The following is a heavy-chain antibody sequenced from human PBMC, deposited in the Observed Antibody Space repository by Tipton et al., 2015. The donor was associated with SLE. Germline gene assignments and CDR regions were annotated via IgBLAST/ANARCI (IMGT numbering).Heavy chain of an antibody. CDR3: ARGIAAGGTQDWFDP. D-gene: IGHD6-13*01. Sequence: QLVQSGAVVKKPGSSVKVSCKASGGTFRSDPISWVRQAPGQGLEWMGGIVPMFATSHHAQKFQGRVTITADESTRTVYMDLSNLTSEDTAVYYCARGIAAGGTQDWFDPWGRGTLVTVSS. CDR2: IVPMFATS. J-gene: IGHJ5*02. CDR1: GGTFRSDP. V-gene: IGHV1-69*01.